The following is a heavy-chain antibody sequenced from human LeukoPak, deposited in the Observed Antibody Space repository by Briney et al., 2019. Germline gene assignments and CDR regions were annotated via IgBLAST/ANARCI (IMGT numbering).Heavy chain of an antibody. D-gene: IGHD2-15*01. Sequence: GASVRVSCKASGYTFTSYDINWVRQATGQGLESMGWMNPNSGNTGYAQKFQGRVTMTRNTSISTAYMELSSLRFEDTAVYYCARGYCSGGSCYLFDYWGQGTLITVSS. J-gene: IGHJ4*02. V-gene: IGHV1-8*01. CDR2: MNPNSGNT. CDR3: ARGYCSGGSCYLFDY. CDR1: GYTFTSYD.